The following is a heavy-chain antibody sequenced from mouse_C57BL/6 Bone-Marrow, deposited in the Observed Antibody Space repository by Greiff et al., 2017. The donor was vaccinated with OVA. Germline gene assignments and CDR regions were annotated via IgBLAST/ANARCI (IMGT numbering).Heavy chain of an antibody. J-gene: IGHJ2*01. Sequence: QVQLQQSGAELVRPGTSVKVSCKASGYAFTNYLIEWVKQRPGQGLEWIGVINPGSGGTNYNEKFKGKATLTADKSSSTAYMQLSSLTSGDSAVYFCARCGSSFDYWGQGTTLTVSS. CDR2: INPGSGGT. CDR1: GYAFTNYL. V-gene: IGHV1-54*01. D-gene: IGHD1-1*02. CDR3: ARCGSSFDY.